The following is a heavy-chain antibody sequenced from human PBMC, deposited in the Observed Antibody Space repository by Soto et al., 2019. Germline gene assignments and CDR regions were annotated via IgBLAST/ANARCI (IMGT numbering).Heavy chain of an antibody. CDR1: GGSISSGDYY. J-gene: IGHJ4*02. D-gene: IGHD3-9*01. CDR3: ARAAHYDILAGYYYFDY. V-gene: IGHV4-30-4*01. CDR2: IYYSGST. Sequence: NPSETLYLTCTVSGGSISSGDYYWSWIRQPPGKGLEWIGYIYYSGSTYYNPSLKSRVTISVDTSKNQFSLKLSSVTAADTAVYYCARAAHYDILAGYYYFDYWGQGTLVTVSS.